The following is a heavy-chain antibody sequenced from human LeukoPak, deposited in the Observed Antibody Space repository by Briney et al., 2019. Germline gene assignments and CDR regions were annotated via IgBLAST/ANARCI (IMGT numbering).Heavy chain of an antibody. CDR2: IWYDGSNK. V-gene: IGHV3-33*03. CDR1: GFTFSTYG. D-gene: IGHD6-13*01. CDR3: AKPLDTSTWYYFDY. Sequence: GGSLRLSCAASGFTFSTYGMHWVRQAPGKGPEWVAVIWYDGSNKYYADSVKGRFTITRDNSKNTLFLQMNSLRAEDAAVYYCAKPLDTSTWYYFDYWGQGTLVTVSS. J-gene: IGHJ4*02.